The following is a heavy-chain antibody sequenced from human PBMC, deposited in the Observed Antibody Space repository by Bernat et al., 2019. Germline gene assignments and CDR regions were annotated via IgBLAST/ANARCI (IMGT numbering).Heavy chain of an antibody. D-gene: IGHD6-13*01. Sequence: EVQLVESGGGLVKPGGSLRLSCAASGFTFDDYAMHWVRQAPGKGLEWVSGISWNSGNIDYADSVKGRFTISRDNAKNSLYLQMNSLRAEDTALYYCAKASYSSSWYYFDYWGQGTLVTVSS. CDR2: ISWNSGNI. CDR3: AKASYSSSWYYFDY. V-gene: IGHV3-9*01. J-gene: IGHJ4*02. CDR1: GFTFDDYA.